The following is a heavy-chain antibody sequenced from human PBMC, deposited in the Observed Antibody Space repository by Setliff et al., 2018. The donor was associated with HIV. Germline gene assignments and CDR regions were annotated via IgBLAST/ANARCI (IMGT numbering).Heavy chain of an antibody. CDR2: ISIGSGAAI. J-gene: IGHJ6*02. D-gene: IGHD3-10*01. CDR3: ARDYLYYNMYNGSPVYGMDV. V-gene: IGHV3-21*01. CDR1: GFTFSSAW. Sequence: GGSLRFSCAASGFTFSSAWMGWVRQAPGRGLEWVSSISIGSGAAIYYAESVQGRFTVSRDNSKNSLYLQMNSLRVEDTAVYYCARDYLYYNMYNGSPVYGMDVWGQGTTVTVSS.